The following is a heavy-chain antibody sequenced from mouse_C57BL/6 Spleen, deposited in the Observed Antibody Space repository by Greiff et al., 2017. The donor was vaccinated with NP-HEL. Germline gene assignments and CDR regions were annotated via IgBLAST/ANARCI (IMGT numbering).Heavy chain of an antibody. CDR1: GYTFTSYW. CDR3: ANYDYDERYFDY. J-gene: IGHJ2*01. D-gene: IGHD2-4*01. CDR2: IHPNSGST. Sequence: QVQLQQPGAELVKPGASVKLSCKASGYTFTSYWMHWVKQRPGQGLEWIGMIHPNSGSTNYNEKFKSKATLTVDKSSSTAYMQLSSLTSEDSAVYYCANYDYDERYFDYWGQGTTLTVSS. V-gene: IGHV1-64*01.